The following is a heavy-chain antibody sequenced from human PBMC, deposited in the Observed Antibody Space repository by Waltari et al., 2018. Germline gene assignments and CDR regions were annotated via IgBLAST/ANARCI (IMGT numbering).Heavy chain of an antibody. D-gene: IGHD3-16*02. CDR2: INPRDGET. J-gene: IGHJ4*02. Sequence: QVRLVQSGPEVRKPGASVRVSCKTSGYPFIDYYINWVRQAPGQGLEWMGWINPRDGETNCAQKFQASLTMPRDTSTSPFYIQLTGLKSDDTAVYYCAKLSPDWGQGTLVIVSS. V-gene: IGHV1-2*02. CDR1: GYPFIDYY. CDR3: AKLSPD.